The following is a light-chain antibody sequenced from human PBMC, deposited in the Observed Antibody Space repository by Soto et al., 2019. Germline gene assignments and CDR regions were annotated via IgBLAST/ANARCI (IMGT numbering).Light chain of an antibody. CDR2: GAS. CDR1: QSVSSN. Sequence: EIVMTQSPATLSVSPGERATLSCRASQSVSSNLAWYQQKPGQAPRLLIYGASTRATGIPARFSGSGSGTEFTLTISSLQSEDFAVYYCHKYGSSPHTFGQGTKLEIK. J-gene: IGKJ2*01. V-gene: IGKV3-15*01. CDR3: HKYGSSPHT.